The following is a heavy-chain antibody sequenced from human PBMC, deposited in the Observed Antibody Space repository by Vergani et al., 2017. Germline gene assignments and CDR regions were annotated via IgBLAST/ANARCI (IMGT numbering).Heavy chain of an antibody. V-gene: IGHV3-30*03. CDR2: ISYDGNKK. D-gene: IGHD1-1*01. CDR1: GFPFSDYG. Sequence: QVPLVESGGGEVQPGRSLRLSCSAAGFPFSDYGVHWVRQAPGKGLEWVSVISYDGNKKNYADSVKGRFTISRDNSKNTLYLEMNALRAEDTAVYYCARDFLTRVTTLDYYYMGVWGKGTTVTVSS. CDR3: ARDFLTRVTTLDYYYMGV. J-gene: IGHJ6*03.